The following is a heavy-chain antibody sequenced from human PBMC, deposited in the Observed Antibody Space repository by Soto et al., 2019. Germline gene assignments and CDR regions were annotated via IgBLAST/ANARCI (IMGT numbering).Heavy chain of an antibody. J-gene: IGHJ5*02. D-gene: IGHD7-27*01. Sequence: SETLSLTCAVSGGSIISGGYSCSWIRQPPGKGLEWIGYIYHSGSTYYNPSLKSRVTISVDRSKNQFSLKLSSVTAADTAVYYCAIVSYLRMGTGIDLSGTGTLVSVSS. V-gene: IGHV4-30-2*01. CDR2: IYHSGST. CDR3: AIVSYLRMGTGIDL. CDR1: GGSIISGGYS.